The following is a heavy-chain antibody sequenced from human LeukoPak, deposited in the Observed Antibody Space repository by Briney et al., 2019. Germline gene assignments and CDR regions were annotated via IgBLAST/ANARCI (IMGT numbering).Heavy chain of an antibody. CDR3: ARPSSGSYHDSDFDY. Sequence: SSETLSLTCTVSGGSISNGDHYWGWIRQPPGKGLEWIGSIYYSGSTYYNPSLKSRVTISVDTSKNQFSLKLSSVTAADTAVYYCARPSSGSYHDSDFDYWGQGTLVTVSS. D-gene: IGHD1-26*01. CDR1: GGSISNGDHY. V-gene: IGHV4-39*01. CDR2: IYYSGST. J-gene: IGHJ4*02.